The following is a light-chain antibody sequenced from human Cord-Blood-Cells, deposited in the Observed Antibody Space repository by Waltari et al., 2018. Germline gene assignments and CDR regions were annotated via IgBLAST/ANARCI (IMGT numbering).Light chain of an antibody. CDR3: CSYAGSSTYVV. V-gene: IGLV2-23*01. Sequence: QSALTQPASVSGSPGQSLTISCTGTSSDVGRYNLVPLYQQHPGKAPKLMIYEGSKRPSGVSNRFSGSKSGNTASLTISGLQAEDEADYYCCSYAGSSTYVVFGGGTKLTVL. CDR1: SSDVGRYNL. J-gene: IGLJ2*01. CDR2: EGS.